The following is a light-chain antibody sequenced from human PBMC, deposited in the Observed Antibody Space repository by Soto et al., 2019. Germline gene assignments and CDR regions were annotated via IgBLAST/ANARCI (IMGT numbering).Light chain of an antibody. J-gene: IGKJ2*01. V-gene: IGKV3-20*01. CDR3: QQYGNSQYT. CDR1: QSVSSSY. CDR2: GTS. Sequence: EIVLTQSPGTLSLSPGERATLSCRASQSVSSSYLTWYQQKPGQAPRLLIYGTSSRATGIPDRFSGSGSGTDFTLTISRLEPEDFAVYYCQQYGNSQYTFGKGLTLEIK.